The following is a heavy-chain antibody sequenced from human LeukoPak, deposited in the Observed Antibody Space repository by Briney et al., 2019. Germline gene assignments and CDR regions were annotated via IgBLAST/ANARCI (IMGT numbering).Heavy chain of an antibody. CDR1: GGSILSKY. CDR2: INYSGST. Sequence: SETLSLTCSIHGGSILSKYWSSIRQPPGKGLESVGYINYSGSTNYNPSLKSRVTISVDTSKNQFSLKLSSVTAADPAVYYCARGLTDFDYWGQGTLFTVSS. V-gene: IGHV4-59*01. D-gene: IGHD3-16*01. CDR3: ARGLTDFDY. J-gene: IGHJ4*02.